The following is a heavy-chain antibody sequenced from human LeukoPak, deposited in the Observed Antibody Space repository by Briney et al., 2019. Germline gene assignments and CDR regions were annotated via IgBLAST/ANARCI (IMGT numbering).Heavy chain of an antibody. Sequence: SETLSLTCTVSGGSISSYYWSWIRQPPGKGLEWIGYIYYSGSTNYNPSLKSRVTISVDTSKNQFSLKLSSVTAADTAVYYCARARESYYDSSGYCLNYWGQGTLVTVSS. D-gene: IGHD3-22*01. CDR1: GGSISSYY. J-gene: IGHJ4*02. V-gene: IGHV4-59*01. CDR3: ARARESYYDSSGYCLNY. CDR2: IYYSGST.